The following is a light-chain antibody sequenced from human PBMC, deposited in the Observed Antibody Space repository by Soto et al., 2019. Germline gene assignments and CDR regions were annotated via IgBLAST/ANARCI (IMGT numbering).Light chain of an antibody. Sequence: EIVLTQSPGTLSLSPGERATLSCRASQGVDSSYLAWYQQKPGQAPRLLIYGASSRATGIPDRFSGSGSGTDFTLTISRLEPEDFAVYYCQQYVTSPCTFGQGTKLEIK. CDR1: QGVDSSY. V-gene: IGKV3-20*01. CDR2: GAS. J-gene: IGKJ2*02. CDR3: QQYVTSPCT.